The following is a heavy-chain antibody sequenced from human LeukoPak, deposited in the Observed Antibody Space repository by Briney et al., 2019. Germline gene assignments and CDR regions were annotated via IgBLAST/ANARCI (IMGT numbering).Heavy chain of an antibody. Sequence: GGSLRVSCAASGFTFDDYGMSWVRQAPGKGLEWVSGINWNGGSTGYADSVKGRFTISRDNAKNSLYLQMNSLRAEDTALYYCAREPGYSSGWYDSDYWGQGTLVTVSS. V-gene: IGHV3-20*04. CDR1: GFTFDDYG. D-gene: IGHD6-19*01. J-gene: IGHJ4*02. CDR2: INWNGGST. CDR3: AREPGYSSGWYDSDY.